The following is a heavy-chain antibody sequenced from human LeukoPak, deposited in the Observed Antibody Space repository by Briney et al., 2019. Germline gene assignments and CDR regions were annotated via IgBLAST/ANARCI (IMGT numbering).Heavy chain of an antibody. CDR3: ARGVTIFGLLYFDY. CDR1: GGSFSGYY. D-gene: IGHD3-3*01. V-gene: IGHV4-34*01. J-gene: IGHJ4*02. CDR2: INHSGST. Sequence: NPSETLSLTCAVYGGSFSGYYWSWIRQPPGKGLEWIGEINHSGSTNYNPSLKSRVTISVDTSKNQFSLRLSSVTAADTAVYYCARGVTIFGLLYFDYWGQGTLVTVSS.